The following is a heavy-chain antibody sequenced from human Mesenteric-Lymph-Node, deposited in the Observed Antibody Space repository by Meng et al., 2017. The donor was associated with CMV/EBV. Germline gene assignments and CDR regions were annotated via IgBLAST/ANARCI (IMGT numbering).Heavy chain of an antibody. CDR2: IYGAGST. J-gene: IGHJ4*02. CDR1: GFTVNSNY. CDR3: VRDSSGYYYFDF. D-gene: IGHD3-22*01. V-gene: IGHV3-53*01. Sequence: GGSLRLSCAASGFTVNSNYMSWVRQAPGKGLQWVSLIYGAGSTYYADSVKGRFTISRDNSKNTLYLQMNSLRAEDTAVYYCVRDSSGYYYFDFWGQGTLVTVSS.